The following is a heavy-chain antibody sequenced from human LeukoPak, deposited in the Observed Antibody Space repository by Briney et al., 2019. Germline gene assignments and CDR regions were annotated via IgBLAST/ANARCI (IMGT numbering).Heavy chain of an antibody. V-gene: IGHV3-13*04. CDR1: GFTFDDYG. CDR3: ARGGIHHLRLLSRNYYYGLDV. CDR2: VGTAGDT. D-gene: IGHD6-19*01. J-gene: IGHJ6*02. Sequence: GGSLRLSFAASGFTFDDYGMAWVRQVPGKGLEWVSGVGTAGDTYYPGSVKGRFTISRDNAKNSFFLQMSSLRAGDTAVYYCARGGIHHLRLLSRNYYYGLDVWGQGTTVTVSS.